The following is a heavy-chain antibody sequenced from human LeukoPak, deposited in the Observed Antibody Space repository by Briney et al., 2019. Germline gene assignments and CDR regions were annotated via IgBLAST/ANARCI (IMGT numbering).Heavy chain of an antibody. V-gene: IGHV4-30-4*01. CDR2: IYYSGST. CDR3: ARVPRYYYGMDV. CDR1: GGSISSGDYY. J-gene: IGHJ6*02. Sequence: SETLSLTCTLSGGSISSGDYYWSWIRQPPGKGLEWIGYIYYSGSTYYNPSLKSRVTISVDTSKNQFSLKLSSVTAADTAVYYCARVPRYYYGMDVWGQGTTVTVSS.